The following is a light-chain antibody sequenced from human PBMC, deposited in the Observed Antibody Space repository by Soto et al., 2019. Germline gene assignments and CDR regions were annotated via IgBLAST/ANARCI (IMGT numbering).Light chain of an antibody. V-gene: IGLV1-36*01. J-gene: IGLJ2*01. Sequence: QLVLTQPPSVSEAPRQRVTISCSGSSSNIGNNAVNWYQQLPGKAPKLLIYSDDLLPSGVSDRFSGSKSGTSASLAISGLQSEDEADYYCAAWDDSLNAVVFGGGTKLTVL. CDR1: SSNIGNNA. CDR3: AAWDDSLNAVV. CDR2: SDD.